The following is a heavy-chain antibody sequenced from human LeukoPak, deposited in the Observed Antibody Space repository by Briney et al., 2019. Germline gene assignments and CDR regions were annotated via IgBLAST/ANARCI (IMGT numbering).Heavy chain of an antibody. CDR2: ISGSGGST. Sequence: GGSLRLSCAASGFTFSSYAMSWVCQAPGKGLEWVSAISGSGGSTYYADSVKGRFTISRDNSKNTLYLQMNSLRAEDTAVYYCAKDRLRITMVRGVIGINWFDPWGQGTLVTVSS. CDR3: AKDRLRITMVRGVIGINWFDP. CDR1: GFTFSSYA. V-gene: IGHV3-23*01. D-gene: IGHD3-10*01. J-gene: IGHJ5*02.